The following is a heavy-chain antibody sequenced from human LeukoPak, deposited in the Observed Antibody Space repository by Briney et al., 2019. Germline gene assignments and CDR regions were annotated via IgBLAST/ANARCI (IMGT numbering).Heavy chain of an antibody. CDR2: TYPGDSDT. J-gene: IGHJ4*02. Sequence: GESLKIACKGSGYSFTSYWIGWVRQMPGKGLGGMGITYPGDSDTRYSPSFQGQVTISADKSINTAYLQWSSLKASDTAMYYCARLRSLYRSLSGHFDYWGQGTLVTVSS. CDR3: ARLRSLYRSLSGHFDY. V-gene: IGHV5-51*01. CDR1: GYSFTSYW. D-gene: IGHD6-6*01.